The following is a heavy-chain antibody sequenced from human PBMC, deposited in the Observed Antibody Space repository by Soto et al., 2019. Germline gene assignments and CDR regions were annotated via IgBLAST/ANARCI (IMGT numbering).Heavy chain of an antibody. CDR3: AKARGRPRYYGMDV. D-gene: IGHD1-26*01. J-gene: IGHJ6*02. CDR1: GGSISSGGYS. CDR2: IYHSGST. V-gene: IGHV4-30-2*01. Sequence: LSETLSLTCAVSGGSISSGGYSWSWIRQPPGKGLEWIGYIYHSGSTYYNPSLKSRAIISVDTSKNQFSLKLTSVTAEDTAVYYCAKARGRPRYYGMDVWGQGTTVTVSS.